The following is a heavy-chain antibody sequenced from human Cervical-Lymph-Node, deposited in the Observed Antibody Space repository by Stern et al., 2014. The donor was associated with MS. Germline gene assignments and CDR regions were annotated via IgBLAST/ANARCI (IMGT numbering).Heavy chain of an antibody. CDR2: IDPGDSDT. CDR1: GYSFTIYW. Sequence: EVQLVESGAEMKKPGESLKISCKGSGYSFTIYWIGWVRQMPGQGLEVMGIIDPGDSDTRYSPSFQGQVTISADKSISTADLQWSSLKASDTAMYYCAALVRGSYFYWGQGTLVTVSS. D-gene: IGHD1-26*01. CDR3: AALVRGSYFY. J-gene: IGHJ4*02. V-gene: IGHV5-51*01.